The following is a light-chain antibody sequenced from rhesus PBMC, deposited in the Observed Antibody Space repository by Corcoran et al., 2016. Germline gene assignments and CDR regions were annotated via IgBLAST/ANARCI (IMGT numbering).Light chain of an antibody. CDR3: QHSYGTPFT. CDR2: KAS. J-gene: IGKJ3*01. Sequence: DIQMTQSPSSLSASVGDRVTITCRASENVNNYLHWYQQKPGKAPKLLNYKASTLESGVPSRFSGSGSWTDFTLTISSLQPEDFASYYCQHSYGTPFTFGPGTKLDIK. V-gene: IGKV1-74*01. CDR1: ENVNNY.